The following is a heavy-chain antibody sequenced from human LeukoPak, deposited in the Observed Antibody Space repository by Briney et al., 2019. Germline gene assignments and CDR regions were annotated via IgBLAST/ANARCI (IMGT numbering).Heavy chain of an antibody. CDR3: ARNDKGAFDI. Sequence: PGGSLRLSCAASGFTFSSYWMSWVRQAPGKGLEWVANIKKDESEKYYVDSVKGRFTSARDNAKHSLYLQMNSLRVEDTAVYYCARNDKGAFDIWGQGTMVTVSS. V-gene: IGHV3-7*04. D-gene: IGHD3-9*01. CDR2: IKKDESEK. CDR1: GFTFSSYW. J-gene: IGHJ3*02.